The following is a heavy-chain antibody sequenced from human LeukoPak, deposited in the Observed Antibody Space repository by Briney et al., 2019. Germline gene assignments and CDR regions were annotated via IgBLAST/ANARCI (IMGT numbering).Heavy chain of an antibody. CDR3: AKEEAATPYDY. D-gene: IGHD2-15*01. CDR2: FSGSGDST. J-gene: IGHJ4*02. Sequence: GGSLRLSRATSEFTFSSYGMSWLRQAPGKGLEWVSAFSGSGDSTYYAESVKGRFTISRDSSKKTLYLQVNSLRAEDTAVYYCAKEEAATPYDYWGQGTLVTVSS. CDR1: EFTFSSYG. V-gene: IGHV3-23*01.